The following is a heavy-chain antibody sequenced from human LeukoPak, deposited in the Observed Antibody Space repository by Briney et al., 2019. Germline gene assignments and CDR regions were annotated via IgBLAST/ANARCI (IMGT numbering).Heavy chain of an antibody. CDR1: GYTFTGYY. CDR2: INPNSGGT. D-gene: IGHD2-8*01. J-gene: IGHJ6*02. CDR3: AGGIVQLPRGYYYGMDV. Sequence: EASVKVSCKASGYTFTGYYMHWVRQAPGQGLEWMGRINPNSGGTNYAQKFQGRVTMTRDTSISTAYMELSRLRSDDTAVYYCAGGIVQLPRGYYYGMDVWGQGTTVTVSS. V-gene: IGHV1-2*06.